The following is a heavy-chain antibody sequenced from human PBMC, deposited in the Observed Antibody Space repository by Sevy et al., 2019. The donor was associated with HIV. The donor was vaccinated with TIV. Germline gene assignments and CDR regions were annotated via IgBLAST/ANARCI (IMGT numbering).Heavy chain of an antibody. CDR1: GYTFTSYG. CDR2: ISAYNGKT. D-gene: IGHD6-6*01. V-gene: IGHV1-18*04. J-gene: IGHJ6*02. CDR3: ARDGQVYSSSSGGYYYYGMDV. Sequence: ASVKVSCKASGYTFTSYGISWVRQAPGQGLAWMGWISAYNGKTNIAQKLQDKFTMTTDTFTSTAYMELRSLRSDDTAVYYCARDGQVYSSSSGGYYYYGMDVWGQGTTVTVSS.